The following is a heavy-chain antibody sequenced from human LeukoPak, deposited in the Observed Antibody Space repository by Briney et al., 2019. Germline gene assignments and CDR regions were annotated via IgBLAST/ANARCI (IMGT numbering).Heavy chain of an antibody. D-gene: IGHD1-26*01. J-gene: IGHJ6*02. CDR2: IKQDGSEK. Sequence: GGSLRLSCAASGFTFSRYWMSWVRQAPGKGLEWVANIKQDGSEKHYVDSVKGRFTISRDNPKNTLYLQMNSLRAEDTAVYYCAKFVRSGSYYYYYYGMDVWGQGTTVTVSS. CDR1: GFTFSRYW. V-gene: IGHV3-7*03. CDR3: AKFVRSGSYYYYYYGMDV.